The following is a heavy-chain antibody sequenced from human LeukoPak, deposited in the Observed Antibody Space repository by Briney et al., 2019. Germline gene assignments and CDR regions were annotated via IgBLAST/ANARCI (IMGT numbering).Heavy chain of an antibody. CDR3: ARVATKGSIVVVPAAIRGYFDL. V-gene: IGHV4-31*11. D-gene: IGHD2-2*01. J-gene: IGHJ2*01. CDR1: GGSFSGYY. Sequence: SGTLSLTCAVYGGSFSGYYWSWIRQHPGKGLEWIGYSYYSGSTYYNPSLKSRVTISVDTSKNQFSLKLSSVTAADTAVYYCARVATKGSIVVVPAAIRGYFDLWGRGTLVTVSS. CDR2: SYYSGST.